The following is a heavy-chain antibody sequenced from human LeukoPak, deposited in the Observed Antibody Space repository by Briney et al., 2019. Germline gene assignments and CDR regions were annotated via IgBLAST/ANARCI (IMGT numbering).Heavy chain of an antibody. Sequence: GRSLRLSCAASGFTFDDYAMRWVRQAPGKGLEWVSGISWNSGSIGYADSVKGRFTISRDNAKNSLYLQMNSLRAEDTALYYCANRHLDVWGQGTTVTVSS. CDR3: ANRHLDV. J-gene: IGHJ6*02. CDR2: ISWNSGSI. V-gene: IGHV3-9*01. CDR1: GFTFDDYA.